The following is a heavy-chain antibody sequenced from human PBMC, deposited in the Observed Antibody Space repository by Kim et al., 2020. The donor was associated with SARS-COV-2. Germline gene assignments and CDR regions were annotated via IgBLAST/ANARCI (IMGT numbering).Heavy chain of an antibody. CDR2: IYYSGST. D-gene: IGHD3-9*01. CDR3: ARIFTLDYDILTGYSNYGMDV. Sequence: SETLSLTCTVSGGSISSGGYYWSWIRQHPGKGLEWIGYIYYSGSTYYNPSLKSRVTISVDTSKNQFSLKLSSVTAADTAVYYCARIFTLDYDILTGYSNYGMDVWGQGTTVTVSS. J-gene: IGHJ6*02. V-gene: IGHV4-31*03. CDR1: GGSISSGGYY.